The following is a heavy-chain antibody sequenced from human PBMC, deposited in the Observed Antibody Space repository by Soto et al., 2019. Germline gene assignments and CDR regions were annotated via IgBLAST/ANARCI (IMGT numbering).Heavy chain of an antibody. J-gene: IGHJ6*03. CDR2: ISYDGSNK. CDR3: AKDDYSTSSIYYYYYMDV. V-gene: IGHV3-30*18. CDR1: GFTFSSYG. Sequence: GGSLRLSCAASGFTFSSYGMHWVRQAPGKGLEWVAVISYDGSNKYYADSVKGRFTISRDNSKNTLYLQMNSLRAEDTAVYYCAKDDYSTSSIYYYYYMDVWGKGTTVTVSS. D-gene: IGHD4-4*01.